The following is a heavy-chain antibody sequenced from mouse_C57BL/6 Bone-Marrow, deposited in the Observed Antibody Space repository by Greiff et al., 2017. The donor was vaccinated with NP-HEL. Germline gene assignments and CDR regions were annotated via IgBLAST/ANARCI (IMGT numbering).Heavy chain of an antibody. CDR1: GFNIKDYY. J-gene: IGHJ1*03. D-gene: IGHD1-1*01. V-gene: IGHV14-2*01. Sequence: EVHLVESGAELVKPGASVKLSCTASGFNIKDYYMHWVKQRTEQGLEWIGRIDPEDGETKYAPKFQGKATITADTSSNTAYLQLSSLTSEDTAVYYCSSSITTVVAPYFDVWGTGTTVTVSS. CDR2: IDPEDGET. CDR3: SSSITTVVAPYFDV.